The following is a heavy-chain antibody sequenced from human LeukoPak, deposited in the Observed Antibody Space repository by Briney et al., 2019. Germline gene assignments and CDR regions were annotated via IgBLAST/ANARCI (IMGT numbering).Heavy chain of an antibody. CDR2: ISAYNGNT. CDR1: GYTFTSYY. Sequence: ASVKVSCKASGYTFTSYYMHWVRQAPGQGLEWMGWISAYNGNTNYAQKLQGRVTMTTDTSTSTAYMELRSLRSDDTAVYYCARATPGKNDYWGQGTLVTVSS. CDR3: ARATPGKNDY. J-gene: IGHJ4*02. V-gene: IGHV1-18*04. D-gene: IGHD3-10*01.